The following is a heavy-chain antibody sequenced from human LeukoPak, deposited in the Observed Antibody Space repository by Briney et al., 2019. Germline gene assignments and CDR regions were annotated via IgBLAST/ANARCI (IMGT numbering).Heavy chain of an antibody. V-gene: IGHV3-21*01. CDR2: IGTTSTFI. CDR3: AKAHPGFDY. J-gene: IGHJ4*02. CDR1: GFTFTSYT. Sequence: PGGSLRLSCAASGFTFTSYTMNWVRQAPGKGLEWVASIGTTSTFIHYADSVKGQFTISRDNAKDSLFLQMNSLRAEDTAVYYCAKAHPGFDYWGQGALVTVSS.